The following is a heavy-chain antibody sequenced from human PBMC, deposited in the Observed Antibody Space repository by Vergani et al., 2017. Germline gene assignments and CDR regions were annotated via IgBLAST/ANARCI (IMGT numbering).Heavy chain of an antibody. CDR1: GGSISSSNW. J-gene: IGHJ4*02. D-gene: IGHD5-24*01. Sequence: QVQLQESGPGLVKPSGTLSLTCAVSGGSISSSNWWSWVRQPPGKGLEWIGEIYHSGSTNYNPSLKSRVTISVDKSKNQFSLKLSYVTAADTAVYYCASSRNRDGYRGEKGSDYWGQGTLVTVSS. V-gene: IGHV4-4*02. CDR2: IYHSGST. CDR3: ASSRNRDGYRGEKGSDY.